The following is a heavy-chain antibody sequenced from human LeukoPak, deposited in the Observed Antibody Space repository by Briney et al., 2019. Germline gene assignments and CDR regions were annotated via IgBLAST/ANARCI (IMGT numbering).Heavy chain of an antibody. Sequence: SETLSLTCTVSGGSISSGSYYWSWIRQPAGKGLEWIGRIYTSGSTNYNPSLKSRVTISVDTSKNRFSLKLSSVTAADTAVYYCASADSSGYYSTLDYWGQGTLVTVSS. J-gene: IGHJ4*02. CDR1: GGSISSGSYY. D-gene: IGHD3-22*01. V-gene: IGHV4-61*02. CDR3: ASADSSGYYSTLDY. CDR2: IYTSGST.